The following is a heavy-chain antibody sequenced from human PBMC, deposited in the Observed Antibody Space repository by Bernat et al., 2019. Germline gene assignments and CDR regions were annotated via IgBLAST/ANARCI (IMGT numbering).Heavy chain of an antibody. CDR3: ASVVLYFDY. CDR2: ITGSSSTV. D-gene: IGHD2-15*01. CDR1: GSTFSSYG. J-gene: IGHJ4*02. V-gene: IGHV3-48*03. Sequence: EVQLLESGGGLVQPGGSLRLSCAASGSTFSSYGMNWVRQAPGKGLEWVSYITGSSSTVYYADSVNCRFTNSRDNAKNSLSLQLSSLSAKDTAVCYCASVVLYFDYWGQGALVTVS.